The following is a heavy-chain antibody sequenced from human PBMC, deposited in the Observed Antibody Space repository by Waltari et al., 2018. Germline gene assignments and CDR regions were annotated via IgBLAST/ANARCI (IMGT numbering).Heavy chain of an antibody. CDR3: ARTYSGYDSYYYGMDV. Sequence: GKGLEWFSVIYSGGSTYYANSVKGQFTISRNNSKNTLYLQMNSLRAEDTAVYYCARTYSGYDSYYYGMDVWGQGTTVTVSS. J-gene: IGHJ6*02. V-gene: IGHV3-53*04. CDR2: IYSGGST. D-gene: IGHD5-12*01.